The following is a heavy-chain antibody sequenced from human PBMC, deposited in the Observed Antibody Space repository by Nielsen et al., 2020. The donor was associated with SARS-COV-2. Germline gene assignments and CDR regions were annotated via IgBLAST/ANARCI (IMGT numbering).Heavy chain of an antibody. Sequence: GESLKISCAASGFTFSSYAMHWVRQAPGKGLEWVAVISYDGSNKYYADSVKGRFTISRDNSKNTLYLQMNSLRAEDTAVYYCAKPGTGNSSGWYVEVYFQHWGQGTLVTVSS. J-gene: IGHJ1*01. CDR3: AKPGTGNSSGWYVEVYFQH. D-gene: IGHD6-19*01. V-gene: IGHV3-30-3*02. CDR1: GFTFSSYA. CDR2: ISYDGSNK.